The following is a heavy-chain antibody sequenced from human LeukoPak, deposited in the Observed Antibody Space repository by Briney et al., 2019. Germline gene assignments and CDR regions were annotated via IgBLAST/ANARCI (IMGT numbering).Heavy chain of an antibody. J-gene: IGHJ3*02. CDR1: GFTFSSYS. V-gene: IGHV3-21*01. Sequence: NPGGSLRLSCAASGFTFSSYSMNWVRQAPGKGLEWVSCISSSSSYIYYADSVKGRFTISRDNAKNSLYLQMNSLRAEDTAVYYCARPHYGDFGDDAFDIWGQGTMVTVSS. CDR3: ARPHYGDFGDDAFDI. CDR2: ISSSSSYI. D-gene: IGHD4-17*01.